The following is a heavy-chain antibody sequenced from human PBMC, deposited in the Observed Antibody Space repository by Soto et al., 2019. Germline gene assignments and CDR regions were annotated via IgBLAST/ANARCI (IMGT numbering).Heavy chain of an antibody. CDR1: GGSFSGHY. Sequence: PSETLSLTCAVYGGSFSGHYWSWIRQPPGKGLEWIGEINHSGSTNYNPSLKSRVTISVDTSKNQFSLKLSSVTAADTAVYYCARGRYCSGGSCYFDYWGQGTLVTVSS. D-gene: IGHD2-15*01. V-gene: IGHV4-34*01. J-gene: IGHJ4*02. CDR2: INHSGST. CDR3: ARGRYCSGGSCYFDY.